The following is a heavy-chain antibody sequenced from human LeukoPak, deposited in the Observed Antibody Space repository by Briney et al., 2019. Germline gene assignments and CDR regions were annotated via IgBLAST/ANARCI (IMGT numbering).Heavy chain of an antibody. D-gene: IGHD5-24*01. J-gene: IGHJ4*02. V-gene: IGHV3-53*01. CDR3: ARGPGGDGYNDY. CDR1: GFTVSSNY. Sequence: GGSLRLSCAASGFTVSSNYMSWVRQAPGKGLEGVSVIYSDGSTYYADSVKGRFTISRDNSKNTLYLQMNSLRAEDTAVYYCARGPGGDGYNDYWGQGTLVTVSS. CDR2: IYSDGST.